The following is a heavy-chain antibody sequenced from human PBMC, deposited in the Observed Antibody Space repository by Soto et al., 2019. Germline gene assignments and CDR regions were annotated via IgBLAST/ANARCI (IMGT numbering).Heavy chain of an antibody. Sequence: SETLSLTCTVSGGSISSGGYYWSWIRQHPGKGLEWIGYIYYSGSTYYNPSLKSRVTISVDTSKNQFSLKLSSVTAADTAVYYCARDSRTLVTTDYYYYYGMDVWGQGTTVTVSS. D-gene: IGHD4-17*01. V-gene: IGHV4-31*03. CDR3: ARDSRTLVTTDYYYYYGMDV. J-gene: IGHJ6*02. CDR1: GGSISSGGYY. CDR2: IYYSGST.